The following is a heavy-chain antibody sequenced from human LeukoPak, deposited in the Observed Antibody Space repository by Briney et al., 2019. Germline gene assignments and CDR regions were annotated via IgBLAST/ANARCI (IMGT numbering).Heavy chain of an antibody. CDR1: GYTFTTYD. CDR2: MNPNNGDT. J-gene: IGHJ4*02. Sequence: GASVKVSCKASGYTFTTYDINWVRQVPGQGLEWMGWMNPNNGDTGYAQKFQGRVTITRDTSKTTVYMELRSLTSEDTAIFYCARGQWDSYGSWYFDYWGQGSLVTVSS. V-gene: IGHV1-8*01. CDR3: ARGQWDSYGSWYFDY. D-gene: IGHD1-26*01.